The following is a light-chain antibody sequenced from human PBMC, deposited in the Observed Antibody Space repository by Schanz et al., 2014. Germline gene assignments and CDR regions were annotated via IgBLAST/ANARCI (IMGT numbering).Light chain of an antibody. J-gene: IGLJ1*01. V-gene: IGLV2-14*01. CDR2: DVS. CDR3: SSYTSSSTLLYV. Sequence: QSALTQPRSVSGSPGQSVTISCTGTSSDVGRYNYVSWYQQHPGKAPKLMIYDVSNRPSGVSNRFSGSKSGNTASLTISGLQAEDEADYYCSSYTSSSTLLYVFGTGTKLTVL. CDR1: SSDVGRYNY.